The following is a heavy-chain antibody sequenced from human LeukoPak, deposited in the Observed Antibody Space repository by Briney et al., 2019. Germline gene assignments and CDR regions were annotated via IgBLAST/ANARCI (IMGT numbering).Heavy chain of an antibody. V-gene: IGHV4-59*01. CDR3: ARGAGAGTTDWGRYFDY. Sequence: SETLSLTCTVSGGSITSYYWSWIRQPPGKGLEWIGYIYYSGSTKYNPSLKSRVTMSVDTSKNQFSLKLSSVTAADTAVYYCARGAGAGTTDWGRYFDYWGQGTLVTVSS. D-gene: IGHD6-19*01. J-gene: IGHJ4*02. CDR2: IYYSGST. CDR1: GGSITSYY.